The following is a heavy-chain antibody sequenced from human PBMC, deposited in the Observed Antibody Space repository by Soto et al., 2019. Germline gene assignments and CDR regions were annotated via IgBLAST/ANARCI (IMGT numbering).Heavy chain of an antibody. CDR3: AKVTTWKFYYYYMDV. CDR2: IKQDGSER. D-gene: IGHD4-4*01. Sequence: GGSLRLSCAASEFTFTTYWMNWVRQAPGKGLEWVANIKQDGSERYYADFVKGRFTISRDNAKNSLFLQMSRLRAEDSAVYYCAKVTTWKFYYYYMDVWGKGTTVTVSS. V-gene: IGHV3-7*01. CDR1: EFTFTTYW. J-gene: IGHJ6*03.